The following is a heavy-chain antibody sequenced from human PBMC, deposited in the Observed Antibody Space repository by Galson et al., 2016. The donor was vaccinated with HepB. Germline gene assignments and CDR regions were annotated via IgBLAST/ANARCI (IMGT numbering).Heavy chain of an antibody. CDR2: INPNTGDT. D-gene: IGHD6-13*01. CDR1: GYTFTGYY. CDR3: PREGGYSSSSGYFYYGMDV. J-gene: IGHJ6*02. V-gene: IGHV1-2*04. Sequence: SVKVSCKASGYTFTGYYMHWVRQAPGQGLEWMGWINPNTGDTNYGQKFQGWVTMTRDTSINTAYMELSRLKSDDTAVYYCPREGGYSSSSGYFYYGMDVWGQGTTVTVAS.